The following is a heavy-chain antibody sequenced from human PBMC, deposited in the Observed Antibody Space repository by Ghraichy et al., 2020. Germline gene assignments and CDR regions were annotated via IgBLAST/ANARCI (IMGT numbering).Heavy chain of an antibody. D-gene: IGHD2-21*02. CDR2: ISIDGSDK. CDR3: VRPTVTAPD. V-gene: IGHV3-30-3*01. CDR1: GFTFNIYA. J-gene: IGHJ4*02. Sequence: GGSLRLSCAASGFTFNIYAIHWVRQAPGKGLEWVAVISIDGSDKDYADSVKGRSTVSRDNSKNTLSLQMNSLRGEETAMYYCVRPTVTAPDWGQGTLVTVSS.